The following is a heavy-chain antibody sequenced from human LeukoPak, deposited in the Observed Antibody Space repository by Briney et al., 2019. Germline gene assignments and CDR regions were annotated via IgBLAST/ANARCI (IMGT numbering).Heavy chain of an antibody. CDR1: GITFRDYY. D-gene: IGHD3-16*01. Sequence: GGSLRLSCAASGITFRDYYMTWIRQAPGKGLEFVSYITSSGGTIYYSDSVKGRLTISRDNAANSLYLQMNSLRADDTAVYYCAGGDMLFSVYADAFDVWGQGTMVTVSS. J-gene: IGHJ3*01. V-gene: IGHV3-11*01. CDR2: ITSSGGTI. CDR3: AGGDMLFSVYADAFDV.